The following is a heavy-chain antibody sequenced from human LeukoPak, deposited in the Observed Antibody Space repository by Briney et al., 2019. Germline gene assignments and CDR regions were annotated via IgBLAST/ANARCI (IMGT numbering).Heavy chain of an antibody. V-gene: IGHV1-69*02. D-gene: IGHD3-9*01. Sequence: SVRVSCKASGGTFSTYTISWVRQAPRQGLEWMGRIIPFLGIANYAQKFQGRVTITADKSTSTAYMELSSLRSEDTAVYYCARGMAWLEGRDILTPIKEDYFDYWGQGTLVTVSS. J-gene: IGHJ4*02. CDR3: ARGMAWLEGRDILTPIKEDYFDY. CDR1: GGTFSTYT. CDR2: IIPFLGIA.